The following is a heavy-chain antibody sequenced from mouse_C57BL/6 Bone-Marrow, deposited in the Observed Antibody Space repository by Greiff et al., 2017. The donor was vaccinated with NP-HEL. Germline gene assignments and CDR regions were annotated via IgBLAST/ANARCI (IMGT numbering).Heavy chain of an antibody. CDR2: IDPSDSYT. J-gene: IGHJ2*01. D-gene: IGHD2-4*01. CDR3: ARLMGMITYFDY. V-gene: IGHV1-69*01. CDR1: GYTFTSYW. Sequence: QVQLQQPGAELVMPGASVKLSCKASGYTFTSYWMHWVKQRPGQGLEWIGEIDPSDSYTNYNQKFKGKSTLTVDKSSSTAYMQLSSLTSEDSAVYYCARLMGMITYFDYWGQGTTLTVSS.